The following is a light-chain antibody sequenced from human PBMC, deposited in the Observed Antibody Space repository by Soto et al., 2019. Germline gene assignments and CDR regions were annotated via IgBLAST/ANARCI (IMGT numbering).Light chain of an antibody. V-gene: IGLV1-44*01. Sequence: QSVLTQPHSASGTPGQRVTISCSGSSPNIGTSSVHWFQQLPGTAPKLLISTTNQRPSGVPERFSGSKSGTSASLAISGLQSEDEADYYCAAWDDSLNGHVFGTGTKDTDL. CDR1: SPNIGTSS. CDR3: AAWDDSLNGHV. CDR2: TTN. J-gene: IGLJ1*01.